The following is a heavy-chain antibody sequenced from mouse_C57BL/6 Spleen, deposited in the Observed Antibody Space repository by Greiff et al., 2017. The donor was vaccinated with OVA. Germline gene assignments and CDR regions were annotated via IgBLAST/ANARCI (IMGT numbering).Heavy chain of an antibody. J-gene: IGHJ3*01. CDR3: ARDEDGSAWFTY. CDR1: GFTFRDYY. V-gene: IGHV5-16*01. D-gene: IGHD2-3*01. Sequence: EVKLMESEGGLVQPGSSMKLSCTASGFTFRDYYMAWVRQFPEKGLEWVANINYDGSRTYYLDSLKSRFIISRDNAKNILYLQMSSLKSEDTATDYCARDEDGSAWFTYWGQGTLVTVSA. CDR2: INYDGSRT.